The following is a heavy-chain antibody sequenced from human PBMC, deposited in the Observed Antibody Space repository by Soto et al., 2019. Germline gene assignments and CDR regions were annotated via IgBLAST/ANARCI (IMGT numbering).Heavy chain of an antibody. Sequence: PRESLKISCKGSGYSFTSYWIGWVRQMPGKGLEWMGIIYPGDSDTRYSPSFQGQVTISADKSISTAYLQWSSLKASDTAMYYCARLTGGKPLNRWFDPWGQGTLVTVSS. CDR2: IYPGDSDT. D-gene: IGHD1-20*01. CDR1: GYSFTSYW. V-gene: IGHV5-51*01. CDR3: ARLTGGKPLNRWFDP. J-gene: IGHJ5*02.